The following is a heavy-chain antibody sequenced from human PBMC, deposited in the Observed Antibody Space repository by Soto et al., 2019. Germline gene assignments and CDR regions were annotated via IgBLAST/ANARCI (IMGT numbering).Heavy chain of an antibody. D-gene: IGHD1-7*01. CDR2: IYYSGST. J-gene: IGHJ5*02. V-gene: IGHV4-31*03. CDR1: GGSISSGGYY. CDR3: ARDREKLELPWGPNNWFDP. Sequence: QVQLQESGPGLVKPSQTLSLTCTVSGGSISSGGYYWSWIRQHPGKGLEWIGYIYYSGSTYYNPSLKSRVTISVDTSKNQFSLKLSSVTAADTAVYYCARDREKLELPWGPNNWFDPWGQGTLVTVSS.